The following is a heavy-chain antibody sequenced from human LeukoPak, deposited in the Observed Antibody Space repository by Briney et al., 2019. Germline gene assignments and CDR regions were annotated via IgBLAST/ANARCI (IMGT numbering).Heavy chain of an antibody. Sequence: PGGPLRLSCVASGFTFRNYAMRWVRQAPGKGLEWVAALSGSGDSAYYADSVQGRFTISRDNSKNTLYLQMNSLRAEDTATYYCGRASAWYFDYWGQGTLVTVSS. V-gene: IGHV3-23*01. D-gene: IGHD6-19*01. CDR1: GFTFRNYA. CDR3: GRASAWYFDY. J-gene: IGHJ4*02. CDR2: LSGSGDSA.